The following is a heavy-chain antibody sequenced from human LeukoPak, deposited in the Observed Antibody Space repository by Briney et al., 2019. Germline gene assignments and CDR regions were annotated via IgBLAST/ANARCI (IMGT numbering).Heavy chain of an antibody. CDR1: GFIFSNYE. CDR3: ARARIAAPLLDY. V-gene: IGHV3-48*03. D-gene: IGHD6-13*01. CDR2: ISDHGKSR. J-gene: IGHJ4*02. Sequence: GGSLRLSCVASGFIFSNYEMNWVRQTPGKGLEWVSYISDHGKSRNYVDSVKGRFTISRDNAKNSLYLQMNSLRVEDAAIYFCARARIAAPLLDYWGQGTLVTVSS.